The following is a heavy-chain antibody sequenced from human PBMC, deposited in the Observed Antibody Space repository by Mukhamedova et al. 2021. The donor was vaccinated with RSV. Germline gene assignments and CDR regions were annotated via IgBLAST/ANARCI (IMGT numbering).Heavy chain of an antibody. CDR2: EK. CDR3: LRDSAADSLGY. V-gene: IGHV3-7*03. Sequence: EKYYVESVKGRFTMSRDNAKNSLYLQMNSLRAEYTAAYYSLRDSAADSLGYCGQGTLVTVSS. J-gene: IGHJ4*02. D-gene: IGHD2-21*02.